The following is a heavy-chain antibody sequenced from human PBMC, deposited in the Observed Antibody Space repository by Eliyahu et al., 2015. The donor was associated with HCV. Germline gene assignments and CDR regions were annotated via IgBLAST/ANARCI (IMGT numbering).Heavy chain of an antibody. CDR3: AKDPRTSLYSSSWYYFDY. V-gene: IGHV3-23*01. J-gene: IGHJ4*02. CDR1: GFTFSSYA. Sequence: EVQLLESGGGLVQPGGSLRLSCAASGFTFSSYAMSWVRQAPGKGLEWVSAISGSGGSTYYADSVKGRFTISRDNSKNTLYLQMNSLRAEDTAVYYCAKDPRTSLYSSSWYYFDYWGQGTLVTVSS. D-gene: IGHD6-13*01. CDR2: ISGSGGST.